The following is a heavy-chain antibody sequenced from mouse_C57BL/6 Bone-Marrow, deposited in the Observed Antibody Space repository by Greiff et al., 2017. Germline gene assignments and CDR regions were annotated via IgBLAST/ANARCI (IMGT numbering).Heavy chain of an antibody. V-gene: IGHV1-82*01. D-gene: IGHD1-1*01. J-gene: IGHJ2*01. CDR2: IYPGDGDT. CDR3: ARLGGIRSYFDY. CDR1: GYAFSSSW. Sequence: VQLQQSGPELVKPGASVKISCKASGYAFSSSWMNWVKQRPGKGLEWIGRIYPGDGDTNYNGKFKGKATLTADKSSSTAYMQLSSLTSEDSAVYICARLGGIRSYFDYWGQGTTLTVSS.